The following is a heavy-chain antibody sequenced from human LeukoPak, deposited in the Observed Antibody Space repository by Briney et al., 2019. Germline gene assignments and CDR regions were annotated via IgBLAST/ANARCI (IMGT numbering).Heavy chain of an antibody. CDR2: IYPGDSDT. CDR3: SVLCSGRQTLSSMDV. Sequence: GESLKISCKASAYSFTSVYIVRVLQMPGKGLEWMGIIYPGDSDTRYSPSFQGQVTISADKSISTAYLQWISLKASDTAMYYCSVLCSGRQTLSSMDVWGQGTTVTVSS. J-gene: IGHJ6*02. V-gene: IGHV5-51*01. D-gene: IGHD2/OR15-2a*01. CDR1: AYSFTSVY.